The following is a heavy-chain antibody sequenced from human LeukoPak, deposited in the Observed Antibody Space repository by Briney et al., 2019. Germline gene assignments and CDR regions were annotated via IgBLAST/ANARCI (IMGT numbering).Heavy chain of an antibody. CDR3: ARDNRATFDY. CDR2: ISYDGSNK. J-gene: IGHJ4*02. CDR1: GFTFSSYW. Sequence: GGSLRLSCAASGFTFSSYWMSWVRQAPGKGLEWVAVISYDGSNKYYADSVKGRFTISRDNSKNTLYLQMNSLRAEDTAVYYCARDNRATFDYWGQGTLVTVSS. V-gene: IGHV3-30-3*01.